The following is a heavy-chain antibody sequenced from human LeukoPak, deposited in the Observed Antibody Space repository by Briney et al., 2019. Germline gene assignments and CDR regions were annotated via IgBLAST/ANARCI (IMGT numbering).Heavy chain of an antibody. Sequence: PGGSLRLSCAVSGFTFSTYGMHWVRQAPGKGLEWVAVIWYDGSNRYYADSVKGRFTISRDNSKNTLYLQMNSLRAEDTAVYYCARGGRKQQLVSDYWGQGTLVTVSS. V-gene: IGHV3-33*01. J-gene: IGHJ4*02. CDR3: ARGGRKQQLVSDY. CDR1: GFTFSTYG. CDR2: IWYDGSNR. D-gene: IGHD6-13*01.